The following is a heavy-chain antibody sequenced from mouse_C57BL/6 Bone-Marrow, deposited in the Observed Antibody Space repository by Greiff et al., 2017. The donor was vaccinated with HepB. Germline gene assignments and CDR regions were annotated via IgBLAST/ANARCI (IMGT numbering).Heavy chain of an antibody. D-gene: IGHD1-1*01. J-gene: IGHJ1*03. CDR2: IYPRSGNT. CDR1: GYTFTSYG. CDR3: ARRGTVVPWYFDF. Sequence: VKLQESGAELARPGASVKLSCKASGYTFTSYGISWVKQRTGQGLEWIGEIYPRSGNTYYNEKFKGKATLNADKSSVSAYMELRSLTSEDSAVYFCARRGTVVPWYFDFWGTGTTVTVSS. V-gene: IGHV1-81*01.